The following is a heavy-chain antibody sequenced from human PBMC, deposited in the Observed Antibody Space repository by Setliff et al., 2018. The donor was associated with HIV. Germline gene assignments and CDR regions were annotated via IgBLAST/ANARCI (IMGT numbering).Heavy chain of an antibody. CDR1: GYTFSRYA. CDR2: INAGNGNT. J-gene: IGHJ6*03. V-gene: IGHV1-3*01. D-gene: IGHD6-19*01. CDR3: ARVQTMAVAGTQYYYMDV. Sequence: ASVKVSCKASGYTFSRYAMHWVRQAPGQRLEWMGWINAGNGNTKYSQKFQGRVSIARDTSASTAYMELGSLRSEDTAVYYCARVQTMAVAGTQYYYMDVWGKGTTVTVSS.